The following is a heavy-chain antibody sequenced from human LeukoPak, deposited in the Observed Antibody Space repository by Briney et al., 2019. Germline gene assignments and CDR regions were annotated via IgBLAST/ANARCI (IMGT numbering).Heavy chain of an antibody. CDR2: ILNGGST. CDR3: ARGSMGGSGSYYRDYYYGMDV. D-gene: IGHD3-10*01. CDR1: GGSISTYY. J-gene: IGHJ6*02. V-gene: IGHV4-4*07. Sequence: SETLSLTCTVSGGSISTYYWTWIRQPAGKGLEWIGRILNGGSTNYNPSLKSRVTMSVDTSKNQFSLNLNSVTAADTAVYYCARGSMGGSGSYYRDYYYGMDVWGQGTTVTVSS.